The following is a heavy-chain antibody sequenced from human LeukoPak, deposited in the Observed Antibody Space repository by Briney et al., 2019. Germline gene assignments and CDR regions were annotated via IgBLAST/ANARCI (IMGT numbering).Heavy chain of an antibody. V-gene: IGHV3-72*01. Sequence: GGSLRLSCAVSGFTFSDHFLDWVRQAPGKGLEWAGRSRNKAESYTTEYAASVKGRFTISRDDSKNSLYLQMDSLKTEDTAVYCVRVGFVAGSDYLDYWGQGTLVTVSS. CDR3: RVGFVAGSDYLDY. J-gene: IGHJ4*02. CDR1: GFTFSDHF. CDR2: SRNKAESYTT. D-gene: IGHD6-19*01.